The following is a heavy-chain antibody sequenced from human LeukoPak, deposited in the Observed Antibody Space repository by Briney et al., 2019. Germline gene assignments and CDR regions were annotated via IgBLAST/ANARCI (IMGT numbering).Heavy chain of an antibody. CDR1: GFTFSGSA. J-gene: IGHJ3*02. V-gene: IGHV3-73*01. CDR2: IRSKANSYAT. CDR3: TRGLPYYCDSSGYPLDAFDI. D-gene: IGHD3-22*01. Sequence: GGSLRLSCAASGFTFSGSAMHWVRQASGKGLEWVGRIRSKANSYATAYAASVKGRFTISRDDSKNTAYLQMNSLKTEDTAVYYCTRGLPYYCDSSGYPLDAFDIWGQGTMVTVSS.